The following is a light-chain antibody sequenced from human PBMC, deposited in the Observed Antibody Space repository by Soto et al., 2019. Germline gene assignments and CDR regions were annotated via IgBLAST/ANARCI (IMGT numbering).Light chain of an antibody. J-gene: IGKJ1*01. Sequence: ELVLTQSPGTLSLSPGERATLSCRASQSVRSNYLAWYQQKPGHAPRLLIYGVSNRATGFPDRSSGSGSGTDFTLTISRLEPEDFAVYYCQHYGRPPTVGQGTKVDIK. CDR2: GVS. CDR1: QSVRSNY. CDR3: QHYGRPPT. V-gene: IGKV3-20*01.